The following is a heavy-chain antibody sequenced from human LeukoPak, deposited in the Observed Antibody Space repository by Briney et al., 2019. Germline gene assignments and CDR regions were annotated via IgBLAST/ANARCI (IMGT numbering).Heavy chain of an antibody. D-gene: IGHD6-13*01. V-gene: IGHV4-34*01. CDR2: SNYNVNS. Sequence: SETLSLTCAVYGGPVVGHFWSWIRQAPGKGLEWIGESNYNVNSNYNPSLKSRVTISVDTSKNQFSLKLSSVTAADTAVYYCARHLVSNQQLVHYNWFDPWGQGTLVTVS. CDR3: ARHLVSNQQLVHYNWFDP. J-gene: IGHJ5*02. CDR1: GGPVVGHF.